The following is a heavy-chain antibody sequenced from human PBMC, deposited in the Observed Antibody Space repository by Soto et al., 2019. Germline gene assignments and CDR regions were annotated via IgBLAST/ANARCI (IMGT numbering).Heavy chain of an antibody. CDR1: GGSFSGYY. CDR2: INHSGST. D-gene: IGHD3-10*01. J-gene: IGHJ4*02. CDR3: ARGDFGSGNY. Sequence: QVLLQQWGAGLLKPSETLSLTCAVYGGSFSGYYWSWIRQPPGKGLEWIGEINHSGSTNYKPSLKSRVTISVDTSKSQFSLKLSSLTAADTAVYFCARGDFGSGNYWGQGTLVTVSS. V-gene: IGHV4-34*01.